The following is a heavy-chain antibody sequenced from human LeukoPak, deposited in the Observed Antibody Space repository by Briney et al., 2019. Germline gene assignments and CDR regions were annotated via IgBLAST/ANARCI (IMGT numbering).Heavy chain of an antibody. V-gene: IGHV3-20*04. CDR1: GFTFDDYG. CDR2: INWNGGST. D-gene: IGHD3-9*01. CDR3: AKISWVLRYFDWKHPGYYFDY. Sequence: GGSLRLSCAASGFTFDDYGMSWVRQAPGKGLEWVSGINWNGGSTGYADSVKGRFTVSRDNSKNTLYLQMNSLRAEDTAVYYCAKISWVLRYFDWKHPGYYFDYWGQGTLVTVSS. J-gene: IGHJ4*02.